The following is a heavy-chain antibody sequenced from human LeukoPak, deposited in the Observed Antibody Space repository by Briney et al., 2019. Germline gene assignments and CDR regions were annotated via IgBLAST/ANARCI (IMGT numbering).Heavy chain of an antibody. Sequence: PGGSLRLSCAASGFTFEDYAMHWVHQAPGKGLEWVAVISYDGSDKYYADSVKGRFTISRDNSKNTLYLQMNSLRAEDTAVYYCAKVLLWFGEFSHFDYWGQGTLVTVSS. CDR1: GFTFEDYA. CDR2: ISYDGSDK. V-gene: IGHV3-30*04. J-gene: IGHJ4*02. D-gene: IGHD3-10*01. CDR3: AKVLLWFGEFSHFDY.